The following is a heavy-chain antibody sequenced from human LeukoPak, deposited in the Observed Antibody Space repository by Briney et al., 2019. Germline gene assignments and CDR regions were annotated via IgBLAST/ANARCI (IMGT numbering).Heavy chain of an antibody. D-gene: IGHD4-17*01. CDR3: ARRAGEYSHPYDY. CDR2: VYSSGST. V-gene: IGHV4-61*02. Sequence: SQTLSLTCTVSGGSISSGSYYWSWIRQPAGKGLEWIGRVYSSGSTNYNPSLKSRVTMSVDTSKNQFSLKMSSVTAADTAVYYCARRAGEYSHPYDYWGQGTLVTVSS. CDR1: GGSISSGSYY. J-gene: IGHJ4*02.